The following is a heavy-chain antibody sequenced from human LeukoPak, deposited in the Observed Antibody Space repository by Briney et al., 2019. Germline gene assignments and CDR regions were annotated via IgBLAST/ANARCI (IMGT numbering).Heavy chain of an antibody. Sequence: PSETLSLTCAVYGGSFSGYYWSWIRQPPGKGLEWLGETIHSGSTNYNPSLKSRVTISVDTSKNQFSLKLSSVTAADTAVYYCARVRSIVVVPANTRFDYWGQGTLVTVSS. J-gene: IGHJ4*02. CDR2: TIHSGST. CDR3: ARVRSIVVVPANTRFDY. CDR1: GGSFSGYY. D-gene: IGHD2-2*01. V-gene: IGHV4-34*12.